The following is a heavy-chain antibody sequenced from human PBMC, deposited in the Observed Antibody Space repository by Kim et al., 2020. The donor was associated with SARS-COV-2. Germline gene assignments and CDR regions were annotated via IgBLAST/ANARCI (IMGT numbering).Heavy chain of an antibody. CDR2: INHSGST. CDR1: GGSFSGYY. J-gene: IGHJ3*02. V-gene: IGHV4-34*01. CDR3: AGEALIQLWFLRQPAAVD. Sequence: SETLSLTCAVYGGSFSGYYWSWIRQPPGKGLEWIGEINHSGSTNYNPSLKSRVTISVDTSKNQFSLKLSSVTAADTAVYYCAGEALIQLWFLRQPAAVD. D-gene: IGHD5-18*01.